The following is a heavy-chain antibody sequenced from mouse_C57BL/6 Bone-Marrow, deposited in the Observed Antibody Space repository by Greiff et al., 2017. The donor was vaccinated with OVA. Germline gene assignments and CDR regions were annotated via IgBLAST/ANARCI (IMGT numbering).Heavy chain of an antibody. J-gene: IGHJ3*01. D-gene: IGHD2-1*01. Sequence: EVQGVESGGGLVQSGRSLRLSCATSGFTFSDFYMEWVRQAPGKGLEWIAASRNKANDYTTEYSASVKGRFIVSRDTSQSILYLQMNALRAEDTAIYYCARDDYYGVAYWGQGTLVTVSA. CDR1: GFTFSDFY. CDR3: ARDDYYGVAY. V-gene: IGHV7-1*01. CDR2: SRNKANDYTT.